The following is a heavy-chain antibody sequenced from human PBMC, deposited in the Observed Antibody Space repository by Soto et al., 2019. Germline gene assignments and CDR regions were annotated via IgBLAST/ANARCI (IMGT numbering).Heavy chain of an antibody. J-gene: IGHJ4*02. D-gene: IGHD1-26*01. Sequence: SETLSLTCVVSNFSISSGYYWGWIRQSPGKGLEWIASIYRSGTTSYNPSLKSRVTISVDPSKNQFSLMLTAVTAADTAVYYCARTHSGSYYSVFSYWGQGSLVTVSS. CDR1: NFSISSGYY. CDR2: IYRSGTT. V-gene: IGHV4-38-2*01. CDR3: ARTHSGSYYSVFSY.